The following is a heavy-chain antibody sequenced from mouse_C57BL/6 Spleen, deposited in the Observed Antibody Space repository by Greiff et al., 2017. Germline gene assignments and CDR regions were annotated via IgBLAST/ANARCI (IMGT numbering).Heavy chain of an antibody. CDR1: GYSITSGYY. J-gene: IGHJ4*01. D-gene: IGHD1-1*01. Sequence: EVQRVESGPGLVKPSQSLSLTCSVTGYSITSGYYWNWIRQFPGNKLEWMGYISYDGSNNYNPSLKNRISITRDTSKNQFFLKLNSVTTEDTATYYCAREEYYGSEDYWGQGTSVTVSS. CDR2: ISYDGSN. V-gene: IGHV3-6*01. CDR3: AREEYYGSEDY.